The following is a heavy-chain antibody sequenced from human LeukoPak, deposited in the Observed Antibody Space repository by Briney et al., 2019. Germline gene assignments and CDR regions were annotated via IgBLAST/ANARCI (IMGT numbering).Heavy chain of an antibody. V-gene: IGHV4-59*08. CDR1: GGSISGYY. CDR3: ARARTRQYYYYGMDV. CDR2: IYYSGST. Sequence: SETLSLTCIVSGGSISGYYLSWIRQPPGKGLEWIGYIYYSGSTNYNPSLKSRVTISVDTSKNQFSLKLSSVTAADTAVYYCARARTRQYYYYGMDVWGQGTTVTVSS. J-gene: IGHJ6*02. D-gene: IGHD3/OR15-3a*01.